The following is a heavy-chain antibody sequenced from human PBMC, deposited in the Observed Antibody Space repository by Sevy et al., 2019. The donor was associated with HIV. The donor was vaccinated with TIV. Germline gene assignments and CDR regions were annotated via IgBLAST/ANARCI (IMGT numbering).Heavy chain of an antibody. Sequence: ASVKVSCKVSGYRLIEVSMHWVRQAPGKGLEWVGWISGFNGNTKYAQKFQGRVTVTTDTSTTTVYMELRSLRSDDTAVYYCARGYSSTYYGSVDYWGQGTLVTVSS. D-gene: IGHD6-13*01. J-gene: IGHJ4*02. V-gene: IGHV1-18*01. CDR2: ISGFNGNT. CDR1: GYRLIEVS. CDR3: ARGYSSTYYGSVDY.